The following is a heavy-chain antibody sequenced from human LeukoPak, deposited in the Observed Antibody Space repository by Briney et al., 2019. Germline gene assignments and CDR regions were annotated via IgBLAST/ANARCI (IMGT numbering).Heavy chain of an antibody. CDR3: ARERSGNNCFDY. Sequence: WASVKVSCKASGYTFINYYMHWVRQAPGQGLEWMGIINPSGDSTSYAQKFQGRVTMTRDTSTSTVYMQLSSLRSEDTAVYYCARERSGNNCFDYWGQGTLVTVSS. D-gene: IGHD2/OR15-2a*01. V-gene: IGHV1-46*01. CDR1: GYTFINYY. J-gene: IGHJ4*02. CDR2: INPSGDST.